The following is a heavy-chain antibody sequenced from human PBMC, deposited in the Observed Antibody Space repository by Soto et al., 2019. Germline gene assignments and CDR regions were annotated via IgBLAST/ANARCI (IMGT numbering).Heavy chain of an antibody. D-gene: IGHD5-18*01. CDR3: ARAPNVDTAMVYWYFDL. CDR2: IYYSGST. J-gene: IGHJ2*01. V-gene: IGHV4-31*03. CDR1: GGSISSGGYY. Sequence: SETLSLTCTVSGGSISSGGYYWSWIRQHPGKGLEWIGYIYYSGSTYYNPSLKSRVTISVDTSKNQFSLKLSSVTAADTAVYYCARAPNVDTAMVYWYFDLWGRGTLVTVSS.